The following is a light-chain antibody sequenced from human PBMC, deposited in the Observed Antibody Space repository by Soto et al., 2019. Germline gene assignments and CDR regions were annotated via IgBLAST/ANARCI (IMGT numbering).Light chain of an antibody. CDR2: GAS. CDR3: QHYNNWPYT. Sequence: EIVLTQSPATLSLSPGERATLSCRASQSVSSYLAWYQQKPAQAPRLLIYGASTGATGIPARFSGSGSGTEFTLTISSLQSEDFAVYYCQHYNNWPYTFGQGTKVDIK. CDR1: QSVSSY. V-gene: IGKV3-15*01. J-gene: IGKJ2*01.